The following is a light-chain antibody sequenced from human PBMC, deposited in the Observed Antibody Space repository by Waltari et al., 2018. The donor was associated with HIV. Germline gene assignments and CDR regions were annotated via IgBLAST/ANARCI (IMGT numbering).Light chain of an antibody. J-gene: IGKJ3*01. Sequence: DIQLTQSPSSLSAYIGDRVTITCRPSHNISGFLTWYQQKPGKAPKLLVFATSSLQSGVPSRFKGSASAIDFSLTINVVHPEDVATYYCQQSFSGFTFGPGTNLD. CDR2: ATS. V-gene: IGKV1-39*01. CDR3: QQSFSGFT. CDR1: HNISGF.